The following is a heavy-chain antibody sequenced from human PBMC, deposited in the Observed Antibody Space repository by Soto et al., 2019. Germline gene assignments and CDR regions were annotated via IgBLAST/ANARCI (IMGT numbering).Heavy chain of an antibody. Sequence: QVQLQQWGAGLLKPSETLSLTCAVYGGSFSGYYWSWIRQPPGKGLEWIGEINHSGSTNYNPSLKSRVTISVDTSKNQFSLKLSSVTAADMAVYYCARVAAAGTVAPFDYWGQGTLVTVSS. CDR1: GGSFSGYY. CDR2: INHSGST. D-gene: IGHD6-13*01. CDR3: ARVAAAGTVAPFDY. V-gene: IGHV4-34*01. J-gene: IGHJ4*02.